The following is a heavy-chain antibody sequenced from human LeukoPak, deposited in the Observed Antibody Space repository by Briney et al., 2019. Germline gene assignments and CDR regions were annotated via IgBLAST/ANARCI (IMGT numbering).Heavy chain of an antibody. CDR2: ISSNGGSS. Sequence: GGSLRLSCSASGFTFSSYAMHWVRQAPGKGLEYVSAISSNGGSSFYADSVKGRFTISRDNSKNTLYLQMSSLRAEDTAVYYCVKITSVTGGDCWGQGTRLTVSS. D-gene: IGHD1-1*01. J-gene: IGHJ4*02. CDR3: VKITSVTGGDC. V-gene: IGHV3-64D*09. CDR1: GFTFSSYA.